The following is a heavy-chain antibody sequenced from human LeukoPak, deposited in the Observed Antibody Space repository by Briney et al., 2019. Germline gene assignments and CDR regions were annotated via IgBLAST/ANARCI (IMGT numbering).Heavy chain of an antibody. V-gene: IGHV3-21*01. CDR1: GSTFSSSK. CDR3: ARGLGYCSGGTCHHYFDY. CDR2: IVLGRSHI. Sequence: GGSLRLSCAASGSTFSSSKMNWVSQAPGKWLEWVSSIVLGRSHISYADSLKGRFTMSSDNARNSLYLQMISLRADDTAVYYCARGLGYCSGGTCHHYFDYWGQGTLVTVSS. J-gene: IGHJ4*02. D-gene: IGHD2-15*01.